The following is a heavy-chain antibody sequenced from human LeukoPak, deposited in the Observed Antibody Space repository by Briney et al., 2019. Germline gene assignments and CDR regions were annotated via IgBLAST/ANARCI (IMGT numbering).Heavy chain of an antibody. Sequence: PSETLSPTCTVSGGSISSYYWSWIRQPAGKGLEWIGRFYSGSTNYNPSLKSRVTMSVDTSKNQFSLKLTSVTAADTAVYYCGRGGQIGLLPFDYWGQGTLVTVSS. CDR1: GGSISSYY. CDR3: GRGGQIGLLPFDY. D-gene: IGHD2-15*01. V-gene: IGHV4-4*07. J-gene: IGHJ4*02. CDR2: FYSGST.